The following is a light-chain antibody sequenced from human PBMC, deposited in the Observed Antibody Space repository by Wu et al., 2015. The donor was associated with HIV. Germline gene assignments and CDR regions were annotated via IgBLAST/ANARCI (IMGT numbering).Light chain of an antibody. Sequence: EIVLTQSPGTLSLSPGDRATLSCRASQSVTSPYLAWYQQTPGQAPRLLIYGASSRATGIPDRFSGSGSGTDFTLTISRLEPEDFAVYYCQHYGNSLWTFGQGTKVEIQ. CDR1: QSVTSPY. CDR3: QHYGNSLWT. J-gene: IGKJ1*01. CDR2: GAS. V-gene: IGKV3-20*01.